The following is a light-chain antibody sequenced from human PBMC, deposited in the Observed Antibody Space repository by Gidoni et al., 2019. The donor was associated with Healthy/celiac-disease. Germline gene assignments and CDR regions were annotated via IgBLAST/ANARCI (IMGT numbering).Light chain of an antibody. J-gene: IGLJ3*02. CDR1: KLGDKY. V-gene: IGLV3-1*01. Sequence: SYELTQPPSVSVSPGQTASITCSGDKLGDKYACWYQQKPGQSPVLVIYQDSKRPSGIPERFSGSNSGNTATLTISGTQAMDEADYYCQAWDSSTGGVRVFGGGTKLTVL. CDR3: QAWDSSTGGVRV. CDR2: QDS.